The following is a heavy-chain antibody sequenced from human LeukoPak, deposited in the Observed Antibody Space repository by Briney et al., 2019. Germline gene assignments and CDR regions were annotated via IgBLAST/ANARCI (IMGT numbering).Heavy chain of an antibody. D-gene: IGHD5-12*01. V-gene: IGHV1-24*01. CDR1: GYTLIELS. CDR2: FDPEDGET. CDR3: ATGATTYFHDAFDI. J-gene: IGHJ3*02. Sequence: ASVKVSCKVSGYTLIELSMHWVRQAPGKGLEWMGGFDPEDGETIYAQKFQGRVTMTEDTSTDTAYMELSSLRSEDTAVYYCATGATTYFHDAFDIWGQGTMVTVSS.